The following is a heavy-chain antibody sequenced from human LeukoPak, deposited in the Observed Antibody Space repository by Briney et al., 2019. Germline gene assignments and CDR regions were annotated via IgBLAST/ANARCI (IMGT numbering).Heavy chain of an antibody. V-gene: IGHV4-4*09. J-gene: IGHJ4*02. CDR3: ARWAESGDYRGHFDY. CDR1: GGSIRGDY. D-gene: IGHD4/OR15-4a*01. CDR2: IYSSGRT. Sequence: PSETLSLTCTVSGGSIRGDYWSWIRQPPRKRVGCRVYIYSSGRTNYNPSLKSRVTISVDTSKNQFSLKLSSVTAADTAVYYCARWAESGDYRGHFDYWRQGILVSVSS.